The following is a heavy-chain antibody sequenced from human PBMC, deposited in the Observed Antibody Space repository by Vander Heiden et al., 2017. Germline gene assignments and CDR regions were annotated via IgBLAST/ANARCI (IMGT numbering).Heavy chain of an antibody. CDR3: AHRRCEFWSGYYIVSYFDY. CDR2: IYWDDDK. J-gene: IGHJ4*02. Sequence: QITLKESGPTLVNPTQTLTLTCTFSGLSLSTSGVGVGWIRQPPGKALEWLALIYWDDDKRYSPSLKTRLTITKDTSKNQVVLTMTNMDPVDTATYYCAHRRCEFWSGYYIVSYFDYWGQGTLVTVSS. D-gene: IGHD3-3*01. V-gene: IGHV2-5*02. CDR1: GLSLSTSGVG.